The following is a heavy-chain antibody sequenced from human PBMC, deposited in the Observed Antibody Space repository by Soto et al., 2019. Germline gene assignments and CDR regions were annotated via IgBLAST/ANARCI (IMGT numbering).Heavy chain of an antibody. V-gene: IGHV3-23*01. CDR2: ISGSGGST. CDR1: GFTFSSYA. CDR3: AKSVSGSIVVVPAAIYFDY. Sequence: GGSLRLSCAASGFTFSSYAMSWVRQAPGKGLEWVSAISGSGGSTYYADSVKGRFTISRDNSKNTLYLQMNSLRAEDTAVYYCAKSVSGSIVVVPAAIYFDYWGQGTLVTVSS. D-gene: IGHD2-2*01. J-gene: IGHJ4*02.